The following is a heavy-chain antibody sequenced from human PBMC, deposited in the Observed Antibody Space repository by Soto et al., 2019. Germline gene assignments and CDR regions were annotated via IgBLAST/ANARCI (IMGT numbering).Heavy chain of an antibody. CDR3: ARTLYSYGPRFDY. D-gene: IGHD5-18*01. CDR2: VYSSGST. V-gene: IGHV4-59*01. Sequence: SETLSLTCTVSGGSISSYYWSWIRQPPGKGLEWIGYVYSSGSTNYNPSLKSRVTISVDTSKNQFSLKLSSVTAADTAVYYCARTLYSYGPRFDYWGQGTLVTVSS. J-gene: IGHJ4*02. CDR1: GGSISSYY.